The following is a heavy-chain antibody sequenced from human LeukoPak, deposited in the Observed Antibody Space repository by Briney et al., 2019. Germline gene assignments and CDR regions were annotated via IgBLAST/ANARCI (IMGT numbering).Heavy chain of an antibody. V-gene: IGHV3-33*01. CDR1: GFTFSSYG. J-gene: IGHJ6*02. Sequence: PGRSLRLSCAASGFTFSSYGMHWVRQAPGKGLEWVAVIWYDGSNKYYADSVKGRFTISRDNSKNTLYLQMNSLRAEDTAVYYCARERSYIAAAGPEEYYYGMDVWGQGTTVTVSS. D-gene: IGHD6-13*01. CDR2: IWYDGSNK. CDR3: ARERSYIAAAGPEEYYYGMDV.